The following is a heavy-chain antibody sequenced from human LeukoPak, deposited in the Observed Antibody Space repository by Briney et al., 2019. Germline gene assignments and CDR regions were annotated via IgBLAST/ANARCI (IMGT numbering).Heavy chain of an antibody. V-gene: IGHV4-31*03. CDR1: GGSISRGGYY. CDR3: VRCTWDHGDYQTAAYFDY. CDR2: SLYNGHT. D-gene: IGHD4-17*01. Sequence: SETLSLTCTVSGGSISRGGYYWTSIRQHPGKGLEWIEYSLYNGHTYDHPSLKSRLTQSVDPSENQFSVNLSSMTAADTAVYYCVRCTWDHGDYQTAAYFDYWGQGTLVTVSS. J-gene: IGHJ4*02.